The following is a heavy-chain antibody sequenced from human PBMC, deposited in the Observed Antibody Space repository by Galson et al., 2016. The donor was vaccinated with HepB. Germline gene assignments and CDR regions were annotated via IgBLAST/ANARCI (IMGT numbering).Heavy chain of an antibody. Sequence: SLRLSCAASGFTFSNYGIHWVRQAPGKGLEWVAVISYDGSNKYYADSVKGRFTISRDNSKNTLYLQMNSLRAEDTAVYYCAKDPGPGSWIVLVPAAPVDYWGQGTLVTVSS. CDR1: GFTFSNYG. CDR3: AKDPGPGSWIVLVPAAPVDY. D-gene: IGHD2-2*01. CDR2: ISYDGSNK. V-gene: IGHV3-30*18. J-gene: IGHJ4*02.